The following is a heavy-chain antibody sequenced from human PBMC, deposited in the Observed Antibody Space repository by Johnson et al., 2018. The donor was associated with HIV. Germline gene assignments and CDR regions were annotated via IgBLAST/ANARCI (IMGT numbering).Heavy chain of an antibody. CDR2: ISYYGSNK. CDR1: GFTFNNYA. J-gene: IGHJ3*02. CDR3: ARAGWRQLVEDSFDI. V-gene: IGHV3-30-3*01. D-gene: IGHD6-13*01. Sequence: QVQLVESGGGVVQPGRSLRLSCAASGFTFNNYAMHWVRQAPGKGLEWVAVISYYGSNKYYADSVKGRFTISRDNSKNTLYLQRNSLRAEDTAVYYCARAGWRQLVEDSFDIWGQGTMVTVSS.